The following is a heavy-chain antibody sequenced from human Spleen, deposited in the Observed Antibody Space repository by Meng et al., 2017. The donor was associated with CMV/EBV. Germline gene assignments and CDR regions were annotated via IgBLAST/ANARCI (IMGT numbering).Heavy chain of an antibody. V-gene: IGHV3-30*02. CDR1: GFTFDDYG. CDR2: IRYNGETK. D-gene: IGHD1-26*01. Sequence: GGSLRLSCAASGFTFDDYGIHWVRQAPGKGPEWVAFIRYNGETKHYADSVKGRFTISRDNFKNTASLQMNSLRADDTGIYYCAKGWGAGSAPHWGQGTLVTVSS. J-gene: IGHJ4*02. CDR3: AKGWGAGSAPH.